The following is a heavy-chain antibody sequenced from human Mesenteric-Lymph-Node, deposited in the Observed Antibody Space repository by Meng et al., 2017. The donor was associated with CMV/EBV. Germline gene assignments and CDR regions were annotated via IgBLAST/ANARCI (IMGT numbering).Heavy chain of an antibody. CDR1: GGSVNSGSYY. Sequence: SETLSLTCSVSGGSVNSGSYYWTWIRQPPGKGLEWIGFVYYNGYTNQNPSLKSRVTISVDTSKNQFSLKLTSVTAADTAVYYCARQDTHSFYYGMDVWGQGTTVTVSS. V-gene: IGHV4-61*01. CDR2: VYYNGYT. J-gene: IGHJ6*02. CDR3: ARQDTHSFYYGMDV.